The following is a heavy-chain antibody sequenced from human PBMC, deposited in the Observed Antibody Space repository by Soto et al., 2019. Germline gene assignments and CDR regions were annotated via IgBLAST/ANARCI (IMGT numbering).Heavy chain of an antibody. D-gene: IGHD3-16*01. J-gene: IGHJ5*02. CDR2: IYGSGST. Sequence: PSETLSLTCSVSGGSTSSYYWSWIRQPPGKGLELIGYIYGSGSTNYNPSLKSRVTIPVDTSKNQFSLKLKSVTAADTAVYYCARDRSKGGWFDPWGQGTLVTVSS. CDR3: ARDRSKGGWFDP. V-gene: IGHV4-59*01. CDR1: GGSTSSYY.